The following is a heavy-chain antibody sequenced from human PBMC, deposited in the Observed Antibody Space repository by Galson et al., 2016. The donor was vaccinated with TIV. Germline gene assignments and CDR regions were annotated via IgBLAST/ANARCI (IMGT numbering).Heavy chain of an antibody. Sequence: SLRLSCAASGFTFSDYGMHWVRQAPGKGLEGVAVISYDGRDQYDAGSVKGRFTISRDNSKTTLYLQMNSLRSDDTAMYYCAKDPRLYGDYFLHYFDYWGQGTLVTVSS. CDR2: ISYDGRDQ. V-gene: IGHV3-30*18. CDR3: AKDPRLYGDYFLHYFDY. D-gene: IGHD4-17*01. J-gene: IGHJ4*02. CDR1: GFTFSDYG.